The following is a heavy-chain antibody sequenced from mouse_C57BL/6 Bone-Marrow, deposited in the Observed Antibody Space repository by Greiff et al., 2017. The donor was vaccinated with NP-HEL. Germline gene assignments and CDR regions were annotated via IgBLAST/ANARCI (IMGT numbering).Heavy chain of an antibody. CDR2: INPYNGGT. CDR1: GYTFTDYY. Sequence: VQLQQSGPVLVKPGASVKMSCKASGYTFTDYYMNWVKQSHGKSLEWIGVINPYNGGTSYNQKFKGKATLTVDKSSSTAYMELNSLTSEDSAVYYCARSFIYYYGSSYVRGAMDYWGQGTSVTVSS. CDR3: ARSFIYYYGSSYVRGAMDY. V-gene: IGHV1-19*01. J-gene: IGHJ4*01. D-gene: IGHD1-1*01.